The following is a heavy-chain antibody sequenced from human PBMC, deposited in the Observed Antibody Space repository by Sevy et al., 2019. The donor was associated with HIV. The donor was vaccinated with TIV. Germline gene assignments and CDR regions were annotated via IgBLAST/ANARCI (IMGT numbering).Heavy chain of an antibody. CDR1: GFTFSSYS. Sequence: GGSLRLSCAASGFTFSSYSMNWVRQAPGKGLEWVSSISSSSSTIYYADSVKGRFTISRDNAKNSLYLQMNSLRDEDTAVYYCARGSAGDPDYYYYYYMDVWGKGTTVTVSS. D-gene: IGHD3-10*01. CDR3: ARGSAGDPDYYYYYYMDV. J-gene: IGHJ6*03. CDR2: ISSSSSTI. V-gene: IGHV3-48*02.